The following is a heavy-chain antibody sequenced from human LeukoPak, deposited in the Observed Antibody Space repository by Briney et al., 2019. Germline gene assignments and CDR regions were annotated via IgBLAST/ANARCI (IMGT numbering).Heavy chain of an antibody. CDR2: ISSSGSTI. D-gene: IGHD3-22*01. J-gene: IGHJ4*02. Sequence: GGSLRLSCAASGFPFSSYEMNWVRQAPGKGLEWVSYISSSGSTIYYADSVKGRFTISRDNAKNSLYLQMNSLRAEDTAVYYCARGGGGDYYDSSGHVFDYWGQGTLVTVSS. CDR3: ARGGGGDYYDSSGHVFDY. V-gene: IGHV3-48*03. CDR1: GFPFSSYE.